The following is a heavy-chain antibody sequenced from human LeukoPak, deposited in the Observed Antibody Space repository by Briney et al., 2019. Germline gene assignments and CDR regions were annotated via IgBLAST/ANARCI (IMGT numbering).Heavy chain of an antibody. V-gene: IGHV3-23*01. CDR2: LSGSGGTT. CDR1: GFTFSSYG. CDR3: ARGGKKRLAGTRSPQYFQH. J-gene: IGHJ1*01. Sequence: GGTLRLACAASGFTFSSYGMSWVRQAPGKGLEWVSALSGSGGTTYYADSVKGRFTISRDNSKNTLFLQMSSLRAEDTAVYYCARGGKKRLAGTRSPQYFQHWGQGTLVTVSS. D-gene: IGHD6-19*01.